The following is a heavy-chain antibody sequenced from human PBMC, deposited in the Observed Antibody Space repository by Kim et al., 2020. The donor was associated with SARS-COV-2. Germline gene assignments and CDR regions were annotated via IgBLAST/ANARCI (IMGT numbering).Heavy chain of an antibody. J-gene: IGHJ4*02. Sequence: YYAASLERRFTIYRVNSRNTLYLQMSSLRADDTAVYYCAKMTPNYFDYWGQGTPVTVSS. V-gene: IGHV3-23*01. CDR3: AKMTPNYFDY.